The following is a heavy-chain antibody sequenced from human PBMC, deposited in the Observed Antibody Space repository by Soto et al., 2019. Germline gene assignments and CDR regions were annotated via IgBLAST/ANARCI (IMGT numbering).Heavy chain of an antibody. CDR1: GFTFSDYY. V-gene: IGHV3-11*01. D-gene: IGHD3-3*01. J-gene: IGHJ4*02. CDR3: ARERSLRF. CDR2: ISSSGNTI. Sequence: QVQRVESGGGLVKPGGSLRLSCAASGFTFSDYYMSWVRQAPGKGLEWVSYISSSGNTIFYADSVEGRFTISGDKAKNSLYLPMTSLRADDAAVYYCARERSLRFWGQGTVVTVSS.